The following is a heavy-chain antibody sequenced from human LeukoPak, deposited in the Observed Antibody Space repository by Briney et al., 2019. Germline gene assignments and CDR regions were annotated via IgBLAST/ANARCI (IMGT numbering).Heavy chain of an antibody. CDR1: GFTFSNAW. D-gene: IGHD1-1*01. V-gene: IGHV3-15*01. CDR3: WDTNWNGDWDY. Sequence: NAGGSLRLSCAASGFTFSNAWMHRVRQAPGKGLEWVGRIKSKAHGGTTDYAAPVKGRFTISRDDSKNTLYLQMNSLKTEDTAVYYCWDTNWNGDWDYWGQGTLVTVSS. J-gene: IGHJ4*02. CDR2: IKSKAHGGTT.